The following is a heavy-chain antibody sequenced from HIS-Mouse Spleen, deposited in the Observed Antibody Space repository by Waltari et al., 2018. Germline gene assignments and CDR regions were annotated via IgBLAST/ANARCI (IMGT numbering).Heavy chain of an antibody. CDR1: GYTFSGYY. Sequence: QVHLVQSGAAVKKPGASVQVSCKASGYTFSGYYMHWVRQAPGQGLVWMGWINPNSGGTNYAQKFQGRVTMTRDTSISTAYMELSRLRSDDTAVYYCARDSPTQLGGDAFDIWGQGTMVTVSS. J-gene: IGHJ3*02. CDR3: ARDSPTQLGGDAFDI. D-gene: IGHD3-10*01. V-gene: IGHV1-2*02. CDR2: INPNSGGT.